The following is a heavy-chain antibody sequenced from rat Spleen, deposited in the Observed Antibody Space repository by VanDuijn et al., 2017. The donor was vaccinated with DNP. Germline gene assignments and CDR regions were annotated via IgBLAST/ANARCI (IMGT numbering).Heavy chain of an antibody. CDR3: ARWTRYFDY. CDR1: GYSITSNY. J-gene: IGHJ2*01. V-gene: IGHV3-1*01. D-gene: IGHD1-7*01. Sequence: EVQLQESGSGLVKPSQSLSLTCSVTGYSITSNYWGWIRKFPGNKLEYIGHISYSGSTNYNPSLKSRLSITRDTSKNHFLLHLKSVTTEDTATYYCARWTRYFDYWGQGIMVTVSS. CDR2: ISYSGST.